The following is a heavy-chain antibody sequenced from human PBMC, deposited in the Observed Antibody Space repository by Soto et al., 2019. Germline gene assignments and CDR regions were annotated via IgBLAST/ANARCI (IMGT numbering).Heavy chain of an antibody. CDR1: GASISSYY. Sequence: SETLSLTCSVSGASISSYYYTWIRQTPGKGLEWIGYIYYSGSTNYNPSLKSRVTISVDTSKNQVSLKVNSVTAADTAVYYCARDHPHSYGVYYFDYWGQGTPVTVSS. D-gene: IGHD5-18*01. V-gene: IGHV4-59*01. CDR2: IYYSGST. J-gene: IGHJ4*02. CDR3: ARDHPHSYGVYYFDY.